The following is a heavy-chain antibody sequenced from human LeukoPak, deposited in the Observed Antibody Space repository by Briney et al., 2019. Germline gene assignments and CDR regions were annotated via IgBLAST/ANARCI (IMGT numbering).Heavy chain of an antibody. Sequence: GGSLRLSCAVSGFTFSSYSMNWVRQAPGKGLEWVSYISSSSSTIYYADSVKGRFTISRDNAKNSLYLQMNSLRAEDTAVYYCARDGGRYGDVTWGQGTMVTVSS. J-gene: IGHJ3*01. V-gene: IGHV3-48*01. CDR1: GFTFSSYS. D-gene: IGHD4-17*01. CDR3: ARDGGRYGDVT. CDR2: ISSSSSTI.